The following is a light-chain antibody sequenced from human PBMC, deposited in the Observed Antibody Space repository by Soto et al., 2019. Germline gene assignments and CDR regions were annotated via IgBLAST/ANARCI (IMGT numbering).Light chain of an antibody. CDR1: QSVCSN. J-gene: IGKJ2*01. Sequence: EIVMTQSPVTLSVSPGGRATLSCRASQSVCSNLAWYQQKPGQAPRLLIYGASTRATGIPARFSGSGSGTEFTLTISSLQPEDSAVYYCQQYNNWPPGYTFGQGTKVDIK. CDR3: QQYNNWPPGYT. V-gene: IGKV3-15*01. CDR2: GAS.